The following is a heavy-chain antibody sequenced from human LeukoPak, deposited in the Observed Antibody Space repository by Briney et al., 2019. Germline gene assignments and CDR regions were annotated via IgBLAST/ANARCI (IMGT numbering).Heavy chain of an antibody. CDR1: GTSISSLY. Sequence: PSETLSLTCSVSGTSISSLYWSWIRQPPGKGLEWIRYIYYTGSTNYNPSLKSPVTIFVDTSKNQFSLRLCSVTAADTAVYYCARHRAYSSSSPFDYWGQGTLVTVSS. J-gene: IGHJ4*02. CDR2: IYYTGST. CDR3: ARHRAYSSSSPFDY. D-gene: IGHD6-6*01. V-gene: IGHV4-59*08.